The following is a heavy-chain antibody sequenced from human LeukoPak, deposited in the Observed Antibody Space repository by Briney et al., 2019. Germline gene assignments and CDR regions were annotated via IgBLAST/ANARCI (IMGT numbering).Heavy chain of an antibody. D-gene: IGHD1-26*01. J-gene: IGHJ5*02. Sequence: PSETLSLTCTASGGSISSYYWSWIRQPAGKGLEWVGRIYTSGSTNYNPSLKSRVTMSVDTSKNQFSLKLSSVTAADTAVYYCARAWGVGGSYINWFDPWGQGTLVTVSS. CDR1: GGSISSYY. V-gene: IGHV4-4*07. CDR3: ARAWGVGGSYINWFDP. CDR2: IYTSGST.